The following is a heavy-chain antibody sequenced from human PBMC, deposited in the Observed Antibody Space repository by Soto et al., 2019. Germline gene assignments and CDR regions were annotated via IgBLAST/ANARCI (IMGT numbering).Heavy chain of an antibody. Sequence: EVQLVESGGGLVQPGGSLRLSCEASGFTFSDYAMNWVRQGPGKGLAWVTFIGSTRGDVFYADSVRGRFTISRDNARHSLYLQMKSLRAEDTAIYYCARDPNGRNDFYYWGQGTLVTVSS. CDR3: ARDPNGRNDFYY. V-gene: IGHV3-48*04. CDR1: GFTFSDYA. CDR2: IGSTRGDV. D-gene: IGHD2-15*01. J-gene: IGHJ4*02.